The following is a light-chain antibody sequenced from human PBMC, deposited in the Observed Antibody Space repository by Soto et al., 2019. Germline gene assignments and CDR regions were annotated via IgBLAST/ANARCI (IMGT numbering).Light chain of an antibody. CDR2: GNS. Sequence: VLTQPPSVSGAPGQRVTISCTGSSSNIGAGYDVHWYQQLPGTAPKLLIYGNSNRPSGVPDRFSGSKSGTSASLAITGLQAEDEADYYCQSYDSSLCRSVLGTGTKVTVL. CDR1: SSNIGAGYD. J-gene: IGLJ1*01. V-gene: IGLV1-40*01. CDR3: QSYDSSLCRSV.